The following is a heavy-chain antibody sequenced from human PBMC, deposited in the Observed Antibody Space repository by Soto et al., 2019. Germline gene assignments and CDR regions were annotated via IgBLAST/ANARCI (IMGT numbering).Heavy chain of an antibody. V-gene: IGHV3-53*01. D-gene: IGHD3-10*01. CDR1: GFTVSNNY. CDR2: IYSGGYT. Sequence: EVQLVESGGGLIQPGGSLRLSCAVSGFTVSNNYMSWVRQAPGKGLEGVSVIYSGGYTAYGDSVKGRFTISRDNSKNNIYLKKNSLGADARAFFYGATRRGGGGYGGQGTLVTVSS. CDR3: ATRRGGGGY. J-gene: IGHJ4*02.